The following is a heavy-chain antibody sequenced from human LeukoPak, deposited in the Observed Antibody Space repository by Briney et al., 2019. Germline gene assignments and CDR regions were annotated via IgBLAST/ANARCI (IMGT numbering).Heavy chain of an antibody. D-gene: IGHD2-2*01. V-gene: IGHV4-34*01. Sequence: PSETLSLTCAVYGGSFSGYYWSWIRQPPGKGLEWIGEINHSGSTNYNPSLKSRVTISVDTSKNHFSLKLSSVTAADTAVYYCARDRVPAAPGWFDPWGQGTMVTVSS. CDR1: GGSFSGYY. CDR3: ARDRVPAAPGWFDP. CDR2: INHSGST. J-gene: IGHJ5*02.